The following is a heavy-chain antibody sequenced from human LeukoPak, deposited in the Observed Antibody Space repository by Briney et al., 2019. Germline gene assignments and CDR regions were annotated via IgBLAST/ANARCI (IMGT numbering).Heavy chain of an antibody. V-gene: IGHV3-23*01. J-gene: IGHJ4*02. CDR1: GFTFTNYA. Sequence: GGSLRLSCAASGFTFTNYAMNWVRQAPGKGLEWVSSLSGSDGSSHYADFVKGRFTISRDNSKNTLHLQMNSLRAEDTAVYYCAKSLGVGGYTRYKGFDQWGQGTLVTVSS. CDR3: AKSLGVGGYTRYKGFDQ. D-gene: IGHD3-16*02. CDR2: LSGSDGSS.